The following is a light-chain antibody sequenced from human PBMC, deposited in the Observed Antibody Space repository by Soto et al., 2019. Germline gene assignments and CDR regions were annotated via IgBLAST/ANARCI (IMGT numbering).Light chain of an antibody. Sequence: QSALTQPASVSGSPGQTITISCTGTSSDVGGYNYLSWYQQHPGKAPKVMIYEVSNRPSGVSNRFSGSKSGNPASLTISGLQAEDEADYFCSSYTTSGTPVLGGGTKLTVL. V-gene: IGLV2-14*01. CDR3: SSYTTSGTPV. J-gene: IGLJ3*02. CDR2: EVS. CDR1: SSDVGGYNY.